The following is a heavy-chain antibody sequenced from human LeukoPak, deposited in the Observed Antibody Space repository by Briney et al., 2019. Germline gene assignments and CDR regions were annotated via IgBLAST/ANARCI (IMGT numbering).Heavy chain of an antibody. CDR1: GFTFSSCS. V-gene: IGHV3-21*01. Sequence: GGSLRLSCAASGFTFSSCSMNWVRQAPGKGLEWVSSISSSSSYIYYADSVKGRFTISRDNAKNSLYLQMNSLRAEDTAVYYCARGLLSSSSVDYWGQGTLVTVSS. D-gene: IGHD6-6*01. J-gene: IGHJ4*02. CDR2: ISSSSSYI. CDR3: ARGLLSSSSVDY.